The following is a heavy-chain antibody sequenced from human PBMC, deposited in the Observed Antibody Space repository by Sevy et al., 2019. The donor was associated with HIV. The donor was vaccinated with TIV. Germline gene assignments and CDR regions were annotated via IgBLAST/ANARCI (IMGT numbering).Heavy chain of an antibody. Sequence: TLSLTCAISGDSVSTSSATWNWFRQSPSRGLEWLGRTYYRSKWYSDYEVSLKGRVTINPDTSKNQFSLHLESVTPEDTAVYFCARGDELNSYYYGMDVWGQGTTVTVSS. V-gene: IGHV6-1*01. D-gene: IGHD1-7*01. CDR3: ARGDELNSYYYGMDV. CDR2: TYYRSKWYS. J-gene: IGHJ6*02. CDR1: GDSVSTSSAT.